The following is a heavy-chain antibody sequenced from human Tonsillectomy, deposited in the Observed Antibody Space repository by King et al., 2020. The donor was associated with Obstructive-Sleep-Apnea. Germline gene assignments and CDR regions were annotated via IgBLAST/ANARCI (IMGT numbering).Heavy chain of an antibody. CDR2: IYYTGST. V-gene: IGHV4-39*07. CDR1: GGSISSSFYC. Sequence: LQLQESGPGLVKPSETLSLTCSVSGGSISSSFYCWGWVRQPPGKGLEWIGSIYYTGSTYYNPSLESRVTMPADSSKNQFSLRLSSLTAADTAVYYCVRDDRAIDGANPYFVYWGQGTLVTVSS. CDR3: VRDDRAIDGANPYFVY. D-gene: IGHD4/OR15-4a*01. J-gene: IGHJ4*02.